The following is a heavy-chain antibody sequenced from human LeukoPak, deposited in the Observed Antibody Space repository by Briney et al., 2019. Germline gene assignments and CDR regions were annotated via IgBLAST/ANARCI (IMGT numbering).Heavy chain of an antibody. CDR2: IYRAGPT. CDR3: ARVSPSPGYSLTSFDI. V-gene: IGHV3-53*01. D-gene: IGHD2-15*01. CDR1: GLTVSTNY. Sequence: GGSLRLSCAASGLTVSTNYMSWVRQAPGKGLNWVSVIYRAGPTYYADSVKGRFTIPRDNSKNTLYLQMNSLRVEDTAVYYCARVSPSPGYSLTSFDIWGQGTMVTVSS. J-gene: IGHJ3*02.